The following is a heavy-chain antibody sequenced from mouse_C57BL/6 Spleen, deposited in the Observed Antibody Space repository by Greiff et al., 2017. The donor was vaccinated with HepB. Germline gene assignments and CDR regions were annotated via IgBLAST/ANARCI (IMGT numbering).Heavy chain of an antibody. CDR1: GYSFTGYY. D-gene: IGHD1-1*01. V-gene: IGHV1-42*01. CDR3: ARFYYGSSRWYFDV. J-gene: IGHJ1*03. Sequence: EVQLQQSGPELVKPGAPVKISCKASGYSFTGYYMNWVKQSPEKSLEWIGEINPSTGGTTYNQKFKAKATLTVDKSSSTAYMQLKSLTSEDSAVYYCARFYYGSSRWYFDVWGTGTTVTVSS. CDR2: INPSTGGT.